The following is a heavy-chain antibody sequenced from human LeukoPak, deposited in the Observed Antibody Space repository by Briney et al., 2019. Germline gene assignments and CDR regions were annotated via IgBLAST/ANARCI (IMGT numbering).Heavy chain of an antibody. CDR1: GFIFSTYS. CDR3: ARAVGHGSGSPRMDV. Sequence: GGSLRLSCAASGFIFSTYSMNWVRQAPGKGLEWVSYIISSSNTIYYADSVKGRFTISRDNAKNSLYLQMNSLRAEDTAVYYCARAVGHGSGSPRMDVWGKGTTVTVSS. D-gene: IGHD3-10*01. CDR2: IISSSNTI. V-gene: IGHV3-48*01. J-gene: IGHJ6*04.